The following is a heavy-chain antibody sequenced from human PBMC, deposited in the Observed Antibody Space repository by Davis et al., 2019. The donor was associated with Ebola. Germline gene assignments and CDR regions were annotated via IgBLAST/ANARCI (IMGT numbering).Heavy chain of an antibody. CDR2: FFYSGST. Sequence: PSETLSLTCTVSGGSISSYYWNWIRQPPGKGLEWIGYFFYSGSTDYNPSLKSRVTISVDKSRNQFSLRLTSVTAADTAVYYCARGEYNWFDPWGQGTLVIVSS. J-gene: IGHJ5*02. CDR3: ARGEYNWFDP. D-gene: IGHD3-10*01. V-gene: IGHV4-59*08. CDR1: GGSISSYY.